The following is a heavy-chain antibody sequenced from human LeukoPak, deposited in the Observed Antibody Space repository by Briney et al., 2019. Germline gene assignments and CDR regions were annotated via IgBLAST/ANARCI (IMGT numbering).Heavy chain of an antibody. CDR1: GGSISSYY. CDR2: IYTSGST. Sequence: SETLSLTCTVSGGSISSYYWSWIRQPPGKGLEWIGRIYTSGSTNYNPSLKSRVTMSVDTSKNQFSLKLSSVTAADTAVYYCARDLGGCSGGSCSNWFDPWGQGTLVTVSS. CDR3: ARDLGGCSGGSCSNWFDP. D-gene: IGHD2-15*01. V-gene: IGHV4-4*07. J-gene: IGHJ5*02.